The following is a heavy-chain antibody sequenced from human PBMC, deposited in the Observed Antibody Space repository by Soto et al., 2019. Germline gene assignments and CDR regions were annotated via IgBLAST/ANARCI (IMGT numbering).Heavy chain of an antibody. CDR3: ARVAVPSSYCSGGSCYSGWFDP. V-gene: IGHV1-46*01. CDR2: INPSGGST. J-gene: IGHJ5*02. Sequence: ASVKVSCKASGYTFTNYYMHWVRQAPGQGLEWMGIINPSGGSTSYAQKFQGRVTMTRDTSTSTVYMELSSLRSEDTAVYYCARVAVPSSYCSGGSCYSGWFDPWGQGTLVTVSS. D-gene: IGHD2-15*01. CDR1: GYTFTNYY.